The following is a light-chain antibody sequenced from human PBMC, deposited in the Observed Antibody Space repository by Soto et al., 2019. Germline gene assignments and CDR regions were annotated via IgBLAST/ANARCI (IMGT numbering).Light chain of an antibody. Sequence: ETVMTQSPATLSASPGERVTLSCRASRSVSGNLAWFQQKPGQAPRLLIFGASTRATGLPARFSGSGSGTEFTLTISGLQPEDFAVYYCQQYNDWPPFTCGPGTKVDIK. CDR1: RSVSGN. J-gene: IGKJ3*01. CDR3: QQYNDWPPFT. V-gene: IGKV3-15*01. CDR2: GAS.